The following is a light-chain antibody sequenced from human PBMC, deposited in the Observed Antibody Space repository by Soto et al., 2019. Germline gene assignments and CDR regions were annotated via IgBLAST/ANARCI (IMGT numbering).Light chain of an antibody. J-gene: IGLJ1*01. CDR1: SSDVGSYNR. CDR3: NSYTGSSTYV. V-gene: IGLV2-18*02. Sequence: QSALTQPPSVSGSPGQSVAISCTGTSSDVGSYNRVSWYQQPPGAAPKLTIYEVSNRPSGVPDRFSGSKSGNTASLTISGLQAEDEADYYCNSYTGSSTYVFGTGTKLTVL. CDR2: EVS.